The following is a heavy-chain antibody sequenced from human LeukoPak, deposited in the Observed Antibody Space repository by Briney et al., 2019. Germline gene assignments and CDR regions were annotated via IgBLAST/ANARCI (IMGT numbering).Heavy chain of an antibody. CDR1: GFTFSKYW. CDR2: IKGDASYK. D-gene: IGHD3-22*01. V-gene: IGHV3-7*03. CDR3: ATSADSSGND. J-gene: IGHJ4*02. Sequence: GGSLRLSCAASGFTFSKYWMSWVRQAPGKGLEWVANIKGDASYKYYVDSVKGRFTISRDNAKSSVYLQMNTLRAEDTAVYYCATSADSSGNDWGQGTLVTVSS.